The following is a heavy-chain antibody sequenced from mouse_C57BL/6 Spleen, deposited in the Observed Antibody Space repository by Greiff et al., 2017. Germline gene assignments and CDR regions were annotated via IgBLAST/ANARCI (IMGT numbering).Heavy chain of an antibody. CDR3: AIGRDYDGYAMGY. V-gene: IGHV1-85*01. CDR1: GYTFTSYD. J-gene: IGHJ4*01. CDR2: IYPRDGST. Sequence: QVQLQQSGPELVKPGASVKLSCKASGYTFTSYDINWVKQRPGQGLEWIGWIYPRDGSTKYNEKFKGKATLTVDTSSSTAYMELHSLTSEDSAVYFCAIGRDYDGYAMGYWGQGTSVTVSS. D-gene: IGHD2-4*01.